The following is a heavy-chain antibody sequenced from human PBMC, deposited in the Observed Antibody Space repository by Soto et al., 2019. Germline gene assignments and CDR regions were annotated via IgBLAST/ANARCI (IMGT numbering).Heavy chain of an antibody. J-gene: IGHJ6*03. CDR3: ARDEYSSSYYMDV. Sequence: GWSLTLSSAASGFTVSSKYMISVRQAPGKGLEWVSLIQSGGTTYYADSVKGRFTISRDNSKNTLYLQMNSLRAEDRAVYYCARDEYSSSYYMDVWGKGTTVTVSS. CDR2: IQSGGTT. CDR1: GFTVSSKY. D-gene: IGHD6-13*01. V-gene: IGHV3-66*01.